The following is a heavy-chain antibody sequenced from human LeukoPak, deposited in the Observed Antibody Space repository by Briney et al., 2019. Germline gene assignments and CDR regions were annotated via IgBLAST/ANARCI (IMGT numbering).Heavy chain of an antibody. CDR3: ARVSAPLKPMDV. Sequence: ASVKVSCKASGYTFTSYYMHWVRQAPGQGRDWMGIINPSGGSTSYAQKFQGRVTMTRDVSTSTVYMELSSLRSEDTAVYYCARVSAPLKPMDVWGKGTTVIVSS. V-gene: IGHV1-46*01. D-gene: IGHD4/OR15-4a*01. J-gene: IGHJ6*03. CDR2: INPSGGST. CDR1: GYTFTSYY.